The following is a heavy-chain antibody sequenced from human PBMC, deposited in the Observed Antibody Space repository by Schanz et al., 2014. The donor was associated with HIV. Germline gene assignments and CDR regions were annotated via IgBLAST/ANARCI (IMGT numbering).Heavy chain of an antibody. CDR1: GFSFSSHG. CDR2: ISGSGGHT. Sequence: VQLVESGGGVVQPGRSLRLSCAASGFSFSSHGMHWVRQAPGKGLEWVSTISGSGGHTYYADSVKGRFTISRDNSKNTLYLQMNSLRAEDTAVYYCAKGGFYGDYVSYYYGLDVWGQGTTVTVSS. D-gene: IGHD4-17*01. J-gene: IGHJ6*02. V-gene: IGHV3-23*04. CDR3: AKGGFYGDYVSYYYGLDV.